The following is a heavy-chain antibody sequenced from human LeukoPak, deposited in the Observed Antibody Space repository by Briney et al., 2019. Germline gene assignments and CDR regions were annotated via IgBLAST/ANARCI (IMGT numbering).Heavy chain of an antibody. Sequence: SVKVSCKASGGTFSSYAISWVRQAPGQGLEWMGGIIPIFGTANYAQKLQGRVTMTTDTSTSTAYMELRSLRSDDTAVYYCARTSPNRAAAMDVWGQGTTVTVSS. CDR2: IIPIFGTA. CDR3: ARTSPNRAAAMDV. J-gene: IGHJ6*02. CDR1: GGTFSSYA. V-gene: IGHV1-69*05. D-gene: IGHD6-13*01.